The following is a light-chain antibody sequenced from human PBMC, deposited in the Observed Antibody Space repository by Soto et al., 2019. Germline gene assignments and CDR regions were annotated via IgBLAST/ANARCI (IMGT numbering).Light chain of an antibody. CDR2: AAS. CDR3: QQSYSRVFT. J-gene: IGKJ3*01. Sequence: DIQMTQSPSSVSASVGDRVTISCRASEDINSRLAWYQQKPGKAPKLLIFAASSLQRGVPARFSGSGSGTDFTLTISSLQPHDFGTYYCQQSYSRVFTFGPGTKVDF. V-gene: IGKV1-12*01. CDR1: EDINSR.